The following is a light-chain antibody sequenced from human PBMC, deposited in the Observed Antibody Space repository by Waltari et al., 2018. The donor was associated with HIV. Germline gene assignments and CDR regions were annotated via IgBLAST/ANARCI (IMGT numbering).Light chain of an antibody. V-gene: IGKV1-39*01. CDR3: QQSYNSPYT. CDR1: RPVFTD. Sequence: DIQMTQSPSYLSASVGDRVTISCRASRPVFTDLNWYQQKHGEAPKVLISGAFNLRNGVPPRFVGSGSGTGFTLVINGLQPEDFAIYFCQQSYNSPYTFGQGTKLEIK. CDR2: GAF. J-gene: IGKJ2*01.